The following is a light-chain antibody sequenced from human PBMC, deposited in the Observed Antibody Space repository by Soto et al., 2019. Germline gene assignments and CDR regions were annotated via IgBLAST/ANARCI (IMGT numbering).Light chain of an antibody. V-gene: IGKV1-12*01. CDR2: AAS. Sequence: DIQMTQSPSSVSASVGDRVTITCRARQGISSWLAWYQQKPGKAPKLLIFAASSSQSGVPLRFIGSASWTDFTLIISGLQPEDFAAYYFQQANSFPITCGQGTRLEIK. CDR1: QGISSW. CDR3: QQANSFPIT. J-gene: IGKJ5*01.